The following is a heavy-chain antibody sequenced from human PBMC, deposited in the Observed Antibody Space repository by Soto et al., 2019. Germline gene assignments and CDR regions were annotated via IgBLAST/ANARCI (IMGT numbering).Heavy chain of an antibody. CDR3: ARVKLGDLWSGYSNFDY. D-gene: IGHD3-3*01. CDR1: GYTFTSYD. Sequence: ASVKVSCKASGYTFTSYDINWVRQATGQGLEWMGWMNPNSGNTGYAQMFQGRVTMTRNTSISTVYMELSSLRSEDTAVYYCARVKLGDLWSGYSNFDYWXQGTLVTVSS. V-gene: IGHV1-8*01. J-gene: IGHJ4*02. CDR2: MNPNSGNT.